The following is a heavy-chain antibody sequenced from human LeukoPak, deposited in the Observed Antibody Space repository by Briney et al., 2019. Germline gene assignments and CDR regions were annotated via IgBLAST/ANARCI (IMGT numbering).Heavy chain of an antibody. V-gene: IGHV4-4*07. CDR1: GGSISSYY. CDR3: ARVGVVPAATQHYYYYYMDV. Sequence: PSETLSLTCTVSGGSISSYYWSWIRQPAGKGLEWIGRIYTSGSTNYNPSLKSRVTMSVDTSKNQFSLKLSSVTAADTAVYYCARVGVVPAATQHYYYYYMDVWGKGTTVTVSS. J-gene: IGHJ6*03. D-gene: IGHD2-2*01. CDR2: IYTSGST.